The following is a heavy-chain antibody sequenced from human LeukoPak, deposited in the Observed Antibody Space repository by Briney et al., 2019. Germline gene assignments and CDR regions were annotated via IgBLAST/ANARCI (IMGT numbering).Heavy chain of an antibody. D-gene: IGHD3-16*01. CDR1: RFTFSDYW. CDR3: ARDPDYRGSQPHGYFDY. Sequence: GGSLRLSCAASRFTFSDYWMSWVRQAPGKELESVAYIKRDGSDIYYVDSVKGRFIISRDNSKNSLYLQMNSLRAEDTAVYYCARDPDYRGSQPHGYFDYWGQGALVTVSS. V-gene: IGHV3-7*01. CDR2: IKRDGSDI. J-gene: IGHJ4*02.